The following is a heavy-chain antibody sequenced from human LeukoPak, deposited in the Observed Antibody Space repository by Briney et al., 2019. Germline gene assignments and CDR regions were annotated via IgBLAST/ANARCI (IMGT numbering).Heavy chain of an antibody. CDR2: IIPIFGTA. CDR1: GYTFTSYD. V-gene: IGHV1-69*05. J-gene: IGHJ5*02. Sequence: GASVKVSCKASGYTFTSYDISWVRQAPGQGLEWMGGIIPIFGTANYAQKFQGRVTITTDESTSTAYMELSSLRSEDTAVYYCASSARGYYDSSGYYSSLLDPWGQGTLVTISS. CDR3: ASSARGYYDSSGYYSSLLDP. D-gene: IGHD3-22*01.